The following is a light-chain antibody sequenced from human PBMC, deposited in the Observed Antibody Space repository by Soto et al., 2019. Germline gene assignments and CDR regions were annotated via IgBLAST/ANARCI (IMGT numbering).Light chain of an antibody. CDR3: QQTYSTPLT. CDR1: QSIDNY. Sequence: DIQVTQSPSSLSASVGGRVTITCRASQSIDNYLYWYQQKPGRAPNLLIYGASTLQSGVPSRFSGSGSGTDFTLTITTLQPEDFATYYCQQTYSTPLTFGGGTKVEI. CDR2: GAS. J-gene: IGKJ4*01. V-gene: IGKV1-39*01.